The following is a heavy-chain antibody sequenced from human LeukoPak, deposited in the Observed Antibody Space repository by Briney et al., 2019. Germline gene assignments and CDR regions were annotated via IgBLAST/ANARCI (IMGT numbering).Heavy chain of an antibody. D-gene: IGHD2-2*02. CDR2: IKPDGSQK. Sequence: GGSLRLSCAASGFIFSHYWMSWVRQAPGEGLEWVANIKPDGSQKDYVDSVKGRFTISRDNAKNSLYLQMDSLRAEDTAVYYCARSSPHCSSTSCYNDAFDIWGQGTMVTVSS. CDR1: GFIFSHYW. V-gene: IGHV3-7*01. CDR3: ARSSPHCSSTSCYNDAFDI. J-gene: IGHJ3*02.